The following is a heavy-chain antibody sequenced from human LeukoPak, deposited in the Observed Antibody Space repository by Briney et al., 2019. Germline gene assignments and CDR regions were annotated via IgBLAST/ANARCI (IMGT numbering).Heavy chain of an antibody. CDR3: ARGLGSIAACRAPLDY. D-gene: IGHD6-6*01. Sequence: SETLSLTCAVYGGSFSGYYWSWIRQPPGKGLEWIGEINHSGSTNYNPSLKGRVTISVDTSKNQFSLKLSSVTAADTAVYYCARGLGSIAACRAPLDYWGQGTLVTVSS. J-gene: IGHJ4*02. CDR1: GGSFSGYY. CDR2: INHSGST. V-gene: IGHV4-34*01.